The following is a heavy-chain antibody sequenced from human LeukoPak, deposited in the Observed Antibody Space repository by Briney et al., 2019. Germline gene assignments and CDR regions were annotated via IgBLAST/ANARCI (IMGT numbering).Heavy chain of an antibody. Sequence: GASVKVSCRASGYTFTSYGFSWVRQAPGQGLEWMGWISTYNGNTNYAQRLQDRVTMTTDTSTETAYMELTSLRSDDTAVYYCSRADCSGGSCYEVDYWGRGTLVTVSS. CDR3: SRADCSGGSCYEVDY. CDR1: GYTFTSYG. D-gene: IGHD2-15*01. J-gene: IGHJ4*02. V-gene: IGHV1-18*01. CDR2: ISTYNGNT.